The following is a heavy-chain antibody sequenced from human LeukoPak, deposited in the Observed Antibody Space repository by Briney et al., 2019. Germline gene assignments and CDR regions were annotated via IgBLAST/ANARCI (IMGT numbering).Heavy chain of an antibody. CDR2: IYYTGST. CDR3: ARGRSMGYYYMDV. J-gene: IGHJ6*03. Sequence: KPSETLSLTCTVSGDSISSYYWSWIRQPPRKGLEWIGYIYYTGSTNYNPSLKSRVTISVDTSENQFSLKLISVTAADTAVYHCARGRSMGYYYMDVWGKGTTVTVSS. V-gene: IGHV4-59*01. CDR1: GDSISSYY.